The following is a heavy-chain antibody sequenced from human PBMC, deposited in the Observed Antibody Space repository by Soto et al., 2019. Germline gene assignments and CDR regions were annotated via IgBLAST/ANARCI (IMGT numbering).Heavy chain of an antibody. J-gene: IGHJ4*02. Sequence: QVQLVESGGGVVQSGRSLRLSCTASGFTFSTYGMHWVRQAPGKGLEWVAVISFDGSTKYYGDAVKGRFTISRDNSKNTLSLLMSSLRAEDTAVYYCANERAYCNGGSSYYGDSFDYWGQGTLVTVSS. CDR2: ISFDGSTK. CDR3: ANERAYCNGGSSYYGDSFDY. CDR1: GFTFSTYG. V-gene: IGHV3-30*18. D-gene: IGHD2-15*01.